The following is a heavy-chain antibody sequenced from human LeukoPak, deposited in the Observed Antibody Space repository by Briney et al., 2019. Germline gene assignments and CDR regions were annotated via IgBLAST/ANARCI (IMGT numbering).Heavy chain of an antibody. D-gene: IGHD2-2*01. CDR2: ISWNSGSI. Sequence: GGSLRLSCAASGFTFDDYAMHWVRQAPGKGLEWVSGISWNSGSIGYADSVKGRFTISRDNAKNSLYLQMNSLRAEDTALYYCAKDIGGLVAPAADFDYWGQGTLVTVSS. CDR1: GFTFDDYA. V-gene: IGHV3-9*01. CDR3: AKDIGGLVAPAADFDY. J-gene: IGHJ4*02.